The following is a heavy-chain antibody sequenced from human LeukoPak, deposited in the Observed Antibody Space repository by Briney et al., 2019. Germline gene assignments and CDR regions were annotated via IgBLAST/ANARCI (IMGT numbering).Heavy chain of an antibody. J-gene: IGHJ5*02. CDR1: GFTFDDYG. CDR2: INWNGGST. Sequence: GGSLRLSCAASGFTFDDYGMNWVRQAPGKGLEWVSGINWNGGSTGYADSVKGRFTISRDNAKNSLYLQMNSLRAEDTAVYYCARLCVVVAATPEYWFDPWGQGTLVTVSS. V-gene: IGHV3-20*04. CDR3: ARLCVVVAATPEYWFDP. D-gene: IGHD2-15*01.